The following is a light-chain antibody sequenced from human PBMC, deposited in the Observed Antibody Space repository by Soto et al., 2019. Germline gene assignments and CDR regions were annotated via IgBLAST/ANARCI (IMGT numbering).Light chain of an antibody. V-gene: IGKV3-11*01. J-gene: IGKJ4*01. CDR2: DVS. Sequence: ELVLTQSPATLSLSPGERATLSCRASQSVNSFLAWYQQKPGQTPRLLIYDVSNSAAGIPARFSGSGSGTDFTLTISSLEPEDFAVYYCQQRSLGVTFGGGTKVEIK. CDR1: QSVNSF. CDR3: QQRSLGVT.